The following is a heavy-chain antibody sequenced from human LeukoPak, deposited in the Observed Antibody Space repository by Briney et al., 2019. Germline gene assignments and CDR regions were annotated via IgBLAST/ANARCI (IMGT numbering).Heavy chain of an antibody. J-gene: IGHJ3*02. CDR1: GFTFSSYS. Sequence: GGSLRLSCAASGFTFSSYSMNWVRQAPGKGLEWVSSISSSSSYIYYADSVKGRFTISRDNAKNSLYLQMNSLRAEDTAVYYCARENHYYDSSGYPVGDAFDIWGQGTMVTVSS. CDR2: ISSSSSYI. D-gene: IGHD3-22*01. CDR3: ARENHYYDSSGYPVGDAFDI. V-gene: IGHV3-21*01.